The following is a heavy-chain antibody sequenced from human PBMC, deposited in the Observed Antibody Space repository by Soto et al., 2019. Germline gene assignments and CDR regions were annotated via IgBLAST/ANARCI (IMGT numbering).Heavy chain of an antibody. CDR3: VRSISSSXFDL. J-gene: IGHJ5*02. CDR2: IFYIGST. V-gene: IGHV4-59*03. CDR1: DGSIGNYY. Sequence: PSETLSLTCTVSDGSIGNYYWTWIRQSPEKGLEWIGYIFYIGSTNYNPALKSRVTISEDRSKNQVFLTLRSVTAADTAVYFCVRSISSSXFDLWGPGTLVTVS.